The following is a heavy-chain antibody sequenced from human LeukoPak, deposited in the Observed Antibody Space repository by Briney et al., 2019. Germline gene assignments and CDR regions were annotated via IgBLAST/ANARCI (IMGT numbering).Heavy chain of an antibody. CDR3: ARGLNYYDSSGYPFDY. CDR2: IWYDGSNK. D-gene: IGHD3-22*01. V-gene: IGHV3-33*01. J-gene: IGHJ4*02. Sequence: GGSLRLSCAASGFTFSSYGMHWVRQAPGKRLEWVAVIWYDGSNKYYADSVKGRFTISRDNSKNTLYLQMNSLRAEDTAVYYCARGLNYYDSSGYPFDYWGQGTLVTVSS. CDR1: GFTFSSYG.